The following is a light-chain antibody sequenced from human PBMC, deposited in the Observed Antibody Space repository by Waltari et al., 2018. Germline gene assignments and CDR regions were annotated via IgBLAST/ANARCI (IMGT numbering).Light chain of an antibody. CDR2: EAR. V-gene: IGLV2-14*01. CDR1: DSDVGAYDF. Sequence: QSALTQPASVSGSPGQSITISCSGTDSDVGAYDFVSWYQQHPGKAPHPISYEARNRPSGIANRFSASKSGNTASLTISGLQAEDEADYYCSSYTTSSAPGVFGTGTRVTVL. J-gene: IGLJ1*01. CDR3: SSYTTSSAPGV.